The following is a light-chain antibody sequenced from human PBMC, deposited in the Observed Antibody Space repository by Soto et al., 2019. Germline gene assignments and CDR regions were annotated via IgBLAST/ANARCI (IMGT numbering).Light chain of an antibody. CDR3: QQYFNWPLTWT. J-gene: IGKJ3*01. V-gene: IGKV3-15*01. CDR2: GAS. CDR1: QSIRTN. Sequence: MTQSPSTLSGSVGDRVTITCRASQSIRTNVAWYQQIPGQAPRLLVYGASTRATGVPARFSGSGSGIEFTLTISSLQSEDSAFYYCQQYFNWPLTWTFGPGTKVQIK.